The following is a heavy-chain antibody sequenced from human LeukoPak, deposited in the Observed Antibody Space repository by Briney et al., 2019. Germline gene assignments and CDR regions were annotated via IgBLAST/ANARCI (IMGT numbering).Heavy chain of an antibody. D-gene: IGHD3-3*01. Sequence: SQTLSLTCAISGDSVSSNSATWTWIRQSPSRGLEWLGRTYYRSKWYNDYAVSVKSRITINPDTSKNQFSLQLNSVTPEDTAVYYCARDLPDNDFWSGYSHYMDVWGKGTTVTVSS. CDR3: ARDLPDNDFWSGYSHYMDV. CDR2: TYYRSKWYN. V-gene: IGHV6-1*01. CDR1: GDSVSSNSAT. J-gene: IGHJ6*03.